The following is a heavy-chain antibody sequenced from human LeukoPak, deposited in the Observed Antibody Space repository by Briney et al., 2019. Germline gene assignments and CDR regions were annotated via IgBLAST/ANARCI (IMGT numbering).Heavy chain of an antibody. Sequence: SETLSLTCTVSGGSISSSSYYWGWIRQPPGRGRGGIGSIYYSGSTYYNPSLKSRVTISVDTSKNQFSLKLSSVTAADTAVYYCASRIVGATTDNDYWGQGTLVTVSS. CDR3: ASRIVGATTDNDY. V-gene: IGHV4-39*01. J-gene: IGHJ4*02. CDR1: GGSISSSSYY. D-gene: IGHD1-26*01. CDR2: IYYSGST.